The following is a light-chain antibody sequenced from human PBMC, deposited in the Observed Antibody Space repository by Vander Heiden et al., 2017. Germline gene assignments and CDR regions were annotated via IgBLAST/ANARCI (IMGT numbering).Light chain of an antibody. CDR1: PDVLYSSNNKNY. J-gene: IGKJ5*01. CDR3: QQSYSTPIP. V-gene: IGKV4-1*01. Sequence: DIVMTQRQDSLAVSLGERATLNCKYSPDVLYSSNNKNYLAWYQQKPGQPPKLLIYWASTRESGVPDRFSCSGSGTDFTLPISSLQAEDVAVYYCQQSYSTPIPFGQGTLLEIK. CDR2: WAS.